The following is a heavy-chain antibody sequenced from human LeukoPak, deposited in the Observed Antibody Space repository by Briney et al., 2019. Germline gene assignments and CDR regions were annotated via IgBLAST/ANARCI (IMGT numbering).Heavy chain of an antibody. J-gene: IGHJ4*02. CDR3: ARQTGSGLFILP. Sequence: PGGSLRLSCAASGFTFSSYEMNWVRQPPGKGLEWIGSIYYSGNTYYNASLKSQVSISIDTSKNQFSLRLTSVTAADTAVYYCARQTGSGLFILPGGQGTLVTVSS. D-gene: IGHD3/OR15-3a*01. CDR1: GFTFSSYE. V-gene: IGHV4-39*01. CDR2: IYYSGNT.